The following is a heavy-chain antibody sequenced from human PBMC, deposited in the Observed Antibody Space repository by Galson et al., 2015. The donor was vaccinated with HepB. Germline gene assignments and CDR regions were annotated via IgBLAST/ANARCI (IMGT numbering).Heavy chain of an antibody. V-gene: IGHV1-46*03. CDR1: GYTFTSYY. CDR2: INPSGGST. Sequence: SVKVSCKASGYTFTSYYMHWVREAPGQGLEWMGIINPSGGSTTYAQKFQGRVTMTRDTSTNTVYMELSSLRSEDTAVYYCARSYCSGGKCRPGNYYCYMDVWGKGTTVTVSS. D-gene: IGHD2-15*01. CDR3: ARSYCSGGKCRPGNYYCYMDV. J-gene: IGHJ6*03.